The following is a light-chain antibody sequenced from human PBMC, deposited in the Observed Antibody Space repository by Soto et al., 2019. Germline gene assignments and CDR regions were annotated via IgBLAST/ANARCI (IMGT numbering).Light chain of an antibody. V-gene: IGLV2-14*01. J-gene: IGLJ2*01. CDR3: SSHTDSNLVV. Sequence: QSALTQPASVSGSPGQSITISCIGGDNYVSWYKQHPGKAPKLVIHGVSSRPSGISHRFSGSKSGNTASLTISGLQAEDEADYYCSSHTDSNLVVFGGGTKLTVL. CDR1: GDNY. CDR2: GVS.